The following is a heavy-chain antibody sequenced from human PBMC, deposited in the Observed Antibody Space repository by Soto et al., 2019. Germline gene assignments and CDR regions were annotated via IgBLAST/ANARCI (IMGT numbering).Heavy chain of an antibody. V-gene: IGHV3-73*02. CDR3: TRHIWWLFINDY. Sequence: EVQLVESGGGLVQPGGSLKLSCAASGFTFSGSAMHWVRQASGKGLEWVGRIRSKANSYATAYAASVKGRFTISRDDSKNTAYLQMNSLKTEDTAVYYCTRHIWWLFINDYWGQGTLVTVSS. J-gene: IGHJ4*02. CDR2: IRSKANSYAT. CDR1: GFTFSGSA. D-gene: IGHD3-22*01.